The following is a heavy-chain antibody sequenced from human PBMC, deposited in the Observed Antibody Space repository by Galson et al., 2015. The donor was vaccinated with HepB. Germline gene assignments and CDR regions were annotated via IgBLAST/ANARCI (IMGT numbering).Heavy chain of an antibody. J-gene: IGHJ4*02. D-gene: IGHD3-10*01. CDR3: ARARFANYFDY. Sequence: SLRLSCAASGFTVSSNYMSWVRQAPGEGLEWVSVIYSGGSTYYADSVKGRFTISRDNSKNTLYLQMNSLRAEDTAVYYCARARFANYFDYWGQGTLVTVSS. CDR2: IYSGGST. V-gene: IGHV3-53*01. CDR1: GFTVSSNY.